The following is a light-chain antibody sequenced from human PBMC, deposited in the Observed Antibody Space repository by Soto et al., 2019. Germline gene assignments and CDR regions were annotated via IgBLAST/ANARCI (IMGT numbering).Light chain of an antibody. V-gene: IGLV2-14*01. CDR1: SSDVGGYNY. CDR2: DVS. J-gene: IGLJ2*01. Sequence: SVLTQPASVSGSPGQSITISCTGTSSDVGGYNYVSWYQQPPGKAPKLMIYDVSNRPSGVSIRFSGSKSGNTASLTISGLQAEDEADYYCSSYTSSSTLVFGGGTKVTVL. CDR3: SSYTSSSTLV.